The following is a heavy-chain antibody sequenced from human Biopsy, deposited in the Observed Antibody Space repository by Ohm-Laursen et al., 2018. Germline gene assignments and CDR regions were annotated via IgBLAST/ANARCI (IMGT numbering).Heavy chain of an antibody. CDR2: IYYSGNT. J-gene: IGHJ4*02. D-gene: IGHD3-3*01. CDR3: ARQVDFWSGYVDY. V-gene: IGHV4-39*01. CDR1: GGSISDSTYH. Sequence: SETLSLTCTVSGGSISDSTYHWGWIRQSPGKGLEWIGNIYYSGNTDYSPSLKSRVTISVDTSNNQFSLKLRSVTAADTAVYHCARQVDFWSGYVDYWGQGTLVAVSS.